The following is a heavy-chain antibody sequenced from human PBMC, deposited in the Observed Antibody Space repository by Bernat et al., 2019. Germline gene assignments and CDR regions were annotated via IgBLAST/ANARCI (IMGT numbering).Heavy chain of an antibody. V-gene: IGHV1-18*01. CDR2: ISAYNGNT. Sequence: QVQLVQSGAEVKKPGASVKVSCKASGYTFTSYGISWVRQAPGQGLEWMGWISAYNGNTNYAQKLQGRVTMTTDTSTSTAYMELRSLRSDDTAVYYCARDLTRYSSGSWDYYDYWGQGTLVTVSS. J-gene: IGHJ4*02. CDR1: GYTFTSYG. CDR3: ARDLTRYSSGSWDYYDY. D-gene: IGHD6-19*01.